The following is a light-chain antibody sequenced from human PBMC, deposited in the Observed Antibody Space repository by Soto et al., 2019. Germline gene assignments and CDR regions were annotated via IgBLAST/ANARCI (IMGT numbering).Light chain of an antibody. CDR2: SNN. Sequence: QSVLTQPPSSSGTPGPRGTISCSGSSSNIGSNTVNWYQQLPVTAPKLLIYSNNQRPSGVPDRFSGSKSGTSASLAISGLQSEDEADYYCAAWDDSLNGYVFGTGTNVTVL. V-gene: IGLV1-44*01. J-gene: IGLJ1*01. CDR3: AAWDDSLNGYV. CDR1: SSNIGSNT.